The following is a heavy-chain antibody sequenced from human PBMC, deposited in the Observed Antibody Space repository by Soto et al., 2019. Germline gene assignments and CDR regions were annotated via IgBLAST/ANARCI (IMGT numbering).Heavy chain of an antibody. D-gene: IGHD1-26*01. V-gene: IGHV4-34*01. CDR2: INHSGST. CDR3: ARGPATYEPYDY. CDR1: GGSFSGYY. J-gene: IGHJ4*02. Sequence: SETLSLTCAVYGGSFSGYYWSWIRQPPGKGLEWIGEINHSGSTNYNPSLKSRVTISVDTSKNQFSLKLSSVAAADTAVYYCARGPATYEPYDYWGQGTLVTVSS.